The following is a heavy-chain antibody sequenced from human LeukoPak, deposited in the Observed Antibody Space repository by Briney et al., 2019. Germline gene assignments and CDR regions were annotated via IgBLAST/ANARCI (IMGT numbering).Heavy chain of an antibody. CDR1: GFTFSSYG. Sequence: PGGSLRLSCAASGFTFSSYGMHWVRQAPGKGLEWVAVISYDGSNKYYADSVKGRFTISRDNSKNTLYLQMNSLRAEDTAVYYCAKVVRDDILTGEGYYFDYWGQGTLVTVSS. CDR2: ISYDGSNK. V-gene: IGHV3-30*18. D-gene: IGHD3-9*01. J-gene: IGHJ4*02. CDR3: AKVVRDDILTGEGYYFDY.